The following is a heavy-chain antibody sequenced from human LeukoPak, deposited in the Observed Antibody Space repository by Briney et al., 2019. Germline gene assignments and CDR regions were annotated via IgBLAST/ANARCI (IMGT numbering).Heavy chain of an antibody. CDR2: ISTSGSNI. CDR3: ARRFDS. Sequence: GGSLRLSCAVSGFTVSSFEMNWVRQAPGKGLEWVSYISTSGSNIYYADSVKGRFTISRDNAKNSLYLQMDSLRAEGTAVYYCARRFDSWGQGTLVTVSS. V-gene: IGHV3-48*03. J-gene: IGHJ4*02. CDR1: GFTVSSFE.